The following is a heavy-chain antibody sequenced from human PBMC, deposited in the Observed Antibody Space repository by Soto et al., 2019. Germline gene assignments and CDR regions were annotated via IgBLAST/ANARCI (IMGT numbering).Heavy chain of an antibody. CDR3: ARGGFGGFIAALFFDY. D-gene: IGHD3-16*02. V-gene: IGHV3-33*01. CDR1: GFTFSRYG. J-gene: IGHJ4*02. Sequence: QVQLVESGGGVVQPGRSLRLSCAASGFTFSRYGMHWVRQAPGKGLEWVAVIWYDGSNKYYADSVKGRFTISRDNSKNTLDLQMNSLRAEDTAVYYCARGGFGGFIAALFFDYWGQGTLVTVSS. CDR2: IWYDGSNK.